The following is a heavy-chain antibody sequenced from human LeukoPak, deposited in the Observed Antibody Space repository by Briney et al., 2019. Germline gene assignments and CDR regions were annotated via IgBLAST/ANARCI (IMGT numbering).Heavy chain of an antibody. CDR2: INPSGGST. Sequence: ASVKVSCKASGYNFISYYMHWVRQAPGQGLEWMGIINPSGGSTSYAQKSQDRVTMTRDTSTSTVYMELSSLKSEDTAVYYCAREDVVLVDAVRYYYGMDVWGQGTTVTVSS. V-gene: IGHV1-46*01. CDR1: GYNFISYY. J-gene: IGHJ6*02. D-gene: IGHD2-8*01. CDR3: AREDVVLVDAVRYYYGMDV.